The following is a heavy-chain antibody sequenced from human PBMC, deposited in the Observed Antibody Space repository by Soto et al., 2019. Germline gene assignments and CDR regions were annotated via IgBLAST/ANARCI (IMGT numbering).Heavy chain of an antibody. CDR3: AKDASSSLFYFDF. D-gene: IGHD6-6*01. V-gene: IGHV3-9*01. CDR2: ITWNSDTI. CDR1: GFPFDDYA. J-gene: IGHJ4*02. Sequence: EVQLVESGGGLIQPGGSLRLSCSASGFPFDDYAMHWVRQAPGKGLEWVSSITWNSDTIHYADSVRVRFTISRDNARNSLYLQMNSLRSEDTAFYYCAKDASSSLFYFDFWGRGTLVTVSS.